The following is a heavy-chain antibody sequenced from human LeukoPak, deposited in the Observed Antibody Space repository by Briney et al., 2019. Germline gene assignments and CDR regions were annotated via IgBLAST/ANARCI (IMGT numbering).Heavy chain of an antibody. V-gene: IGHV4-59*01. CDR3: ARSAQYSSGWYFDY. J-gene: IGHJ4*02. D-gene: IGHD6-19*01. CDR1: GDSISSNY. Sequence: SETLSLTCTVSGDSISSNYWSWIRQPPGKGLQWIGYIYNSGNTNYNPSLKSRVTISVDTSKNQFSLKLSSVTAADTAVYYCARSAQYSSGWYFDYWGQGTLVTVSS. CDR2: IYNSGNT.